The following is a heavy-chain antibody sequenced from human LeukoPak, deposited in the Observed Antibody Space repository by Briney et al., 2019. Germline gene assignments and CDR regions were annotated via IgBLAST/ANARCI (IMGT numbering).Heavy chain of an antibody. J-gene: IGHJ4*02. Sequence: PGGSLRLSCAASGFTFDDYGMSWVRHAPGKGLEWVSGINWNGGSTGYADSVKGRFTISRDNAKNSLYLQMNSLRAEDTALYYCARDLGNDYGDPTVGYWGQGTLVTVSS. CDR1: GFTFDDYG. CDR2: INWNGGST. CDR3: ARDLGNDYGDPTVGY. V-gene: IGHV3-20*04. D-gene: IGHD4-17*01.